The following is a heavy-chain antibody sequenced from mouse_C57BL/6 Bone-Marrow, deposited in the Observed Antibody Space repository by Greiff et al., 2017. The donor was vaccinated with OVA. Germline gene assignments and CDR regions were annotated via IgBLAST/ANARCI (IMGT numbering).Heavy chain of an antibody. D-gene: IGHD1-1*01. J-gene: IGHJ3*01. Sequence: EVKLMESGGGLVKPGGSLKLSCAASGFTFSSYAMSWVRQTPDKRLEWVATISDGGSYTYYPDNVKGRFTISRDNAKNNLYLQMSHLKSEDTAMYYCARGGTVNAYWGQGTLVTVSA. CDR3: ARGGTVNAY. CDR1: GFTFSSYA. V-gene: IGHV5-4*03. CDR2: ISDGGSYT.